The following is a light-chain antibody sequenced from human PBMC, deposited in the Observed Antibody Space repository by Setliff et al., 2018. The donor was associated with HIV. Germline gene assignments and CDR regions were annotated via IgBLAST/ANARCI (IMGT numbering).Light chain of an antibody. CDR3: SSYTSSTPLYV. V-gene: IGLV1-40*01. J-gene: IGLJ1*01. Sequence: QSVLTQPPSVSGAPGQRVTISCTGSSSNIGAGYDVHWYQQLPGTAPKLLIYGNSNRPSGVPDRFSGSKSGTSASLAITGLQAEDEADYYCSSYTSSTPLYVFGTGTKV. CDR1: SSNIGAGYD. CDR2: GNS.